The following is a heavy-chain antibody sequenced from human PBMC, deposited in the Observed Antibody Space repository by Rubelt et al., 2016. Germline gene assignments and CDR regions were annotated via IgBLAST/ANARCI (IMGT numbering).Heavy chain of an antibody. D-gene: IGHD3-10*02. CDR3: ARLFVKFFTYYYFYGMDV. Sequence: QVQLQQWGAGLLKPSETLSLTCAVFGGSFSGYYWTWIRQPPGKGLEWIGEINHSGSANYNLSLKSRLTISVDTSENQFSLTLRCATAPDTAAYHCARLFVKFFTYYYFYGMDVWGQGTTVTVSS. CDR1: GGSFSGYY. V-gene: IGHV4-34*01. J-gene: IGHJ6*02. CDR2: INHSGSA.